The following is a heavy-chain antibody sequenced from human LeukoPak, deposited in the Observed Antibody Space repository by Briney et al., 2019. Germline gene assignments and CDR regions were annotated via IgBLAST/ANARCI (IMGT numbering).Heavy chain of an antibody. CDR2: GDST. D-gene: IGHD3-22*01. Sequence: GDSTYYADSVKGRFTISRDNSKSTLYLQMNSLRAEDTAVYYCAKKGYYDGSGYYMYYFDHWGQGTLVTVSS. J-gene: IGHJ4*02. CDR3: AKKGYYDGSGYYMYYFDH. V-gene: IGHV3-23*01.